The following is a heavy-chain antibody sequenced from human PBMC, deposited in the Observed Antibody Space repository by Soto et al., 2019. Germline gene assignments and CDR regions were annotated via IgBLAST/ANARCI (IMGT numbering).Heavy chain of an antibody. CDR1: GFTFSSYV. J-gene: IGHJ4*02. V-gene: IGHV3-33*01. Sequence: QVQLVESGGGVVQPGRSLRLSCAASGFTFSSYVMHWVRQAPGKGLEWVAVIWYDGSNKYYADSVKGRFTVSRDNSKNTLYLQMNSLRAEDTAVYYCAIDFSGLEYWGQGTPVTVSS. D-gene: IGHD3-10*01. CDR3: AIDFSGLEY. CDR2: IWYDGSNK.